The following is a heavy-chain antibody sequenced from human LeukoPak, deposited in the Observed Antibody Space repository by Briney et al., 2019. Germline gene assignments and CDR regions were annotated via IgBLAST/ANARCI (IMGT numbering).Heavy chain of an antibody. CDR2: ISYDGSNK. CDR3: AKKRDFWSGYRNYYYYNGMDV. J-gene: IGHJ6*02. Sequence: GGSLRLSCAASGFTFSSYGMHWVRQAPGKGLEWVAVISYDGSNKYYADSVKGRFTISRDNSKNTLYLQMNSLRAEDTAVYYCAKKRDFWSGYRNYYYYNGMDVWGQGTTVTVSS. V-gene: IGHV3-30*18. CDR1: GFTFSSYG. D-gene: IGHD3-3*01.